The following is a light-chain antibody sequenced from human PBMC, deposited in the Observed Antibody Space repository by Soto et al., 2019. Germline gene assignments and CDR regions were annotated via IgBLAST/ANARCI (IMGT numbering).Light chain of an antibody. CDR3: QHYGSYSEA. V-gene: IGKV1-5*01. J-gene: IGKJ1*01. Sequence: IQMTQSPSTLSAPVGDRVTITCQASQTISTLLAWFQHKPGKAPSLLIYDASNLESGVPSRFSGSGSGTEFTLTISRLQPDDFATYYCQHYGSYSEAFGQGTKVDIK. CDR2: DAS. CDR1: QTISTL.